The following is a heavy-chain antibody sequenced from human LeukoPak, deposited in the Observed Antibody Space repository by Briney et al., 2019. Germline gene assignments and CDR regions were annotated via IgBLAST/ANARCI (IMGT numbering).Heavy chain of an antibody. V-gene: IGHV3-23*01. D-gene: IGHD6-13*01. J-gene: IGHJ5*02. Sequence: GGSLRLSCAASGFTFSSSGMSWLRQAPAKGLEWVSTISGSGSSTYYADSVKGRFTISRDNSKNTLYLQMNSLRAEDTAIYYCAKRDSSNMAYFDPWGQGTLVTVSS. CDR2: ISGSGSST. CDR1: GFTFSSSG. CDR3: AKRDSSNMAYFDP.